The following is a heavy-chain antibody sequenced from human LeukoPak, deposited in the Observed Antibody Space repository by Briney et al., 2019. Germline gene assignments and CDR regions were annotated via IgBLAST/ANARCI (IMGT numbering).Heavy chain of an antibody. D-gene: IGHD4-17*01. CDR1: GYTFTSYD. V-gene: IGHV1-8*01. Sequence: ASVKVSFKASGYTFTSYDINWVRQATGQGLEWMGWMNPNSGNTGYAQKFQGRVTMTRNTSISTAYMELSSLRSEDTAVYYCARGASRVTYFDYWGQGTLVTVSS. J-gene: IGHJ4*02. CDR2: MNPNSGNT. CDR3: ARGASRVTYFDY.